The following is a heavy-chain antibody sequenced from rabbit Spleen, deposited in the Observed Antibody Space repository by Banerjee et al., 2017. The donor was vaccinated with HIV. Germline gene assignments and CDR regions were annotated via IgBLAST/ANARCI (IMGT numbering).Heavy chain of an antibody. Sequence: LEVSGGGMVRPGGPLTLTRKVSGFSFSSNWICWVRQAPGKGLEWIACIDTSDGDTDYANWPKGRFTISNASTTTATLKMSSLTDHDTPTYCCPSNDVNGFGPRGPGTLVTVS. V-gene: IGHV1S45*01. CDR2: IDTSDGDT. J-gene: IGHJ2*01. CDR3: PSNDVNGFGP. CDR1: GFSFSSNW. D-gene: IGHD2-1*01.